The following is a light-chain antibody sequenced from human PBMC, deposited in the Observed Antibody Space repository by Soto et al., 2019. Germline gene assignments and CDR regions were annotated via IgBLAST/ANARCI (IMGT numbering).Light chain of an antibody. V-gene: IGKV1-27*01. CDR1: LGISNY. Sequence: ESKFTRSPPSLSHSIGDRVPTTSRASLGISNYLAWYQQKPGKVPKLLIYAASTLQSGVPSRFSGSGSGTDFTLTISSLQPEDVATYYCQKYNSAPSFGQGTKVDI. CDR3: QKYNSAPS. CDR2: AAS. J-gene: IGKJ1*01.